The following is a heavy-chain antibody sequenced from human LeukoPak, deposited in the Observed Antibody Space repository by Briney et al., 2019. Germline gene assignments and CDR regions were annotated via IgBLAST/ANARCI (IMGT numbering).Heavy chain of an antibody. CDR2: ISGSGGST. Sequence: ASVKVSCKASGGTFSSYAMSWVRQAPGKGLEWVSAISGSGGSTYYADSVKGRFTISRDNSKNTLYLQMNSLRAEDTAVYYCAKFTSSSFFDDWFDPWGQGTLVTVSS. D-gene: IGHD6-6*01. CDR1: GGTFSSYA. CDR3: AKFTSSSFFDDWFDP. V-gene: IGHV3-23*01. J-gene: IGHJ5*02.